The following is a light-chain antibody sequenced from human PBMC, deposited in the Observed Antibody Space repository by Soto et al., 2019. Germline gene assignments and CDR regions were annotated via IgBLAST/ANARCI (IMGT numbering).Light chain of an antibody. V-gene: IGLV1-44*01. Sequence: QSVLTQAPSASGTPGQRVTLSCSGSSSNIGYNAVNWYQQLPGSAPKLLMHGNSQRPSGVPDRFSGSKSGTSASLAISGLRTEDEADYYCSSYTMSTTIIFGGGTKVTVL. CDR2: GNS. J-gene: IGLJ2*01. CDR1: SSNIGYNA. CDR3: SSYTMSTTII.